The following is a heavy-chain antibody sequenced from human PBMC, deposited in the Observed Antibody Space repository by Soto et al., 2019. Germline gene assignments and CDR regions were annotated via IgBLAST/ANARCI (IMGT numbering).Heavy chain of an antibody. CDR3: AKDGGDYSSSGFDY. Sequence: SLKISCAASGFTFDDYAMHWVRQAPGKGLEWVSGISWNSGSIGYADSVKGRFTISRDNAKNSLYLQMNSLRAEDTSLYYCAKDGGDYSSSGFDYWGQGTLVTVSS. V-gene: IGHV3-9*01. D-gene: IGHD6-13*01. CDR2: ISWNSGSI. CDR1: GFTFDDYA. J-gene: IGHJ4*02.